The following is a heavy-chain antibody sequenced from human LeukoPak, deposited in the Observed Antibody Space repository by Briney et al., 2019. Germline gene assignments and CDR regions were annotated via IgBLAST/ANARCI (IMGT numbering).Heavy chain of an antibody. CDR3: AKAGGHNWNYGYYYYYYMDV. D-gene: IGHD1-7*01. J-gene: IGHJ6*03. Sequence: GGSLRLSCAASGFTFSSYGWHWVRQAPGKGLEWVAVISYDGSNKYYADSVKGRFTISRDNSKNTLFLQMNSLRVEDTAVYYCAKAGGHNWNYGYYYYYYMDVWGKGTTVTVSS. V-gene: IGHV3-30*18. CDR2: ISYDGSNK. CDR1: GFTFSSYG.